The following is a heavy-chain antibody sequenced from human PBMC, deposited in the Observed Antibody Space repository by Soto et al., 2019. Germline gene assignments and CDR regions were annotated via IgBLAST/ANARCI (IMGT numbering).Heavy chain of an antibody. J-gene: IGHJ4*02. D-gene: IGHD2-8*01. CDR2: ITSESSYI. CDR3: SRGPICANGVCEVGVFDY. V-gene: IGHV3-21*01. Sequence: GGPLRLSCAASGLSFSSYSINWVRQAPGKGLEWVSSITSESSYIFYADSVKGRFTISRDNAKNSLYLQMNSLRAEDTAVYYCSRGPICANGVCEVGVFDYWSGGT. CDR1: GLSFSSYS.